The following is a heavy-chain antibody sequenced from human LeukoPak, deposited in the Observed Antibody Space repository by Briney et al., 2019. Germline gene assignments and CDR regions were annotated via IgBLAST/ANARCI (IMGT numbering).Heavy chain of an antibody. CDR1: GFTFSSYA. V-gene: IGHV3-30*04. J-gene: IGHJ6*03. D-gene: IGHD6-19*01. Sequence: GGSLRLSCAASGFTFSSYAMHWVRQAPGKGLEWVAVISYDGSNKYYVDSVKGRFTISRDNSKNTLYLQMNSLRAEDTAVYYCAKFLTVSGCCYYYYMDVWGKGTTVTVSS. CDR3: AKFLTVSGCCYYYYMDV. CDR2: ISYDGSNK.